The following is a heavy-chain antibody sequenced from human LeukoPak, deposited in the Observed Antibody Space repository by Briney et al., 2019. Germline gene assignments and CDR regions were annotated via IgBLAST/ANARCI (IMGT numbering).Heavy chain of an antibody. D-gene: IGHD1-26*01. CDR1: GFTFSSYA. CDR2: ITENGDNT. V-gene: IGHV3-23*01. Sequence: GGSLRLSCAASGFTFSSYAMSWVRQAPGKGLEWVSGITENGDNTYYADSVKGRFTISRDNSKNTLFLQMNSLRAEDTAVYYCAKRDSSGSYEGDYWGQGTLVTASS. CDR3: AKRDSSGSYEGDY. J-gene: IGHJ4*02.